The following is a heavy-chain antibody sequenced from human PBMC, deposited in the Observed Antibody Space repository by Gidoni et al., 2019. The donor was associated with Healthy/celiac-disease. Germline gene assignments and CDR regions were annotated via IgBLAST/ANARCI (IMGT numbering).Heavy chain of an antibody. V-gene: IGHV4-34*01. D-gene: IGHD6-6*01. CDR2: INHSGST. J-gene: IGHJ5*02. CDR1: GGSFSGYY. CDR3: ARGRTFGRIAARPREKDNWFDP. Sequence: QVQLQQWGAGLLKPSETLSLTCAVYGGSFSGYYWSWIRQPPGKGLEWIGEINHSGSTNYNPSLKSRVTISVDTSKNQFSLKLSSVTAADTAVYYCARGRTFGRIAARPREKDNWFDPWGQGTLVTVSS.